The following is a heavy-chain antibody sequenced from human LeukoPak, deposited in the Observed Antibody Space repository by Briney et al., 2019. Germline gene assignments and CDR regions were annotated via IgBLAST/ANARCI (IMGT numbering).Heavy chain of an antibody. CDR3: ARGTIVGAVDY. D-gene: IGHD1-26*01. Sequence: GGSLRLSCAASGFTFRNYWMTGVRQAPGKGLEWVANIKQDGSEKYYLDSVQGRFTISRDNARNSLYLQMNSLRGDDTAVYYCARGTIVGAVDYWGQGTLVTVSS. CDR2: IKQDGSEK. CDR1: GFTFRNYW. J-gene: IGHJ4*02. V-gene: IGHV3-7*05.